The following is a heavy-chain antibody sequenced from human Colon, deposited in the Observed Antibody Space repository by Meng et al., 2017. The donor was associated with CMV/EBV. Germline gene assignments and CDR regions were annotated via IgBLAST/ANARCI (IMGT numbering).Heavy chain of an antibody. V-gene: IGHV3-11*04. Sequence: GESLKISCAASGFTFSDYYMSWIRQAPGKGLEWVSYISSSGSTIYYADSVKGRFTISRDNAKNLLSLHLNSLRAEDTAVYYCARDLYKTTVPNWGQGTLVTVSS. D-gene: IGHD4-17*01. CDR2: ISSSGSTI. CDR3: ARDLYKTTVPN. J-gene: IGHJ4*02. CDR1: GFTFSDYY.